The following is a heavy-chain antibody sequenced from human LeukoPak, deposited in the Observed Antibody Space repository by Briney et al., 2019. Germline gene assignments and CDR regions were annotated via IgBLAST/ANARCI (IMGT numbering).Heavy chain of an antibody. CDR2: ITHTT. CDR3: VKDEPASGWYN. V-gene: IGHV3-23*01. CDR1: GFSIGNFH. J-gene: IGHJ4*02. D-gene: IGHD6-19*01. Sequence: LSGGSLRLSCAASGFSIGNFHMSWVRQAPGKGLQWVSAITHTTHYADSVRGRFTISRDISKNTLYLQMNSLTAGDTAVYYCVKDEPASGWYNWGQGALVTVSS.